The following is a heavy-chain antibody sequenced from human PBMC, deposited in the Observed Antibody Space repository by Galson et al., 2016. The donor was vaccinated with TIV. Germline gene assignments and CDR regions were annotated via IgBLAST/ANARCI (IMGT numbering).Heavy chain of an antibody. CDR2: INAGDGST. J-gene: IGHJ6*02. CDR1: GYTFTTYG. V-gene: IGHV1-3*01. CDR3: ARGSSWSPFYGMDV. Sequence: SVKVSCKASGYTFTTYGTHWVRQAPGHRLEWMGRINAGDGSTKYSQNFQGRLSITTDTSATTAYMELSSRRSEDTAVYFCARGSSWSPFYGMDVWGQGTTVIVSS. D-gene: IGHD6-13*01.